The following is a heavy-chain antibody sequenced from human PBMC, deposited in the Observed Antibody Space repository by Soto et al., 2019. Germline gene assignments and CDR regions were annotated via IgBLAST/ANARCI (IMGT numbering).Heavy chain of an antibody. CDR1: GFTFSDHG. D-gene: IGHD4-17*01. J-gene: IGHJ5*02. V-gene: IGHV3-33*01. CDR2: IWHDGSKK. CDR3: ARHPSIYGDPPLNWFDP. Sequence: QVQLAESGGGAVQPGRSLRLSCAASGFTFSDHGMHWVRQAPGKGLEWVAVIWHDGSKKYYGDSVKGRFTISRDNSRNTMYLQINSLRADDTAVYYCARHPSIYGDPPLNWFDPWGQGTLVTVSS.